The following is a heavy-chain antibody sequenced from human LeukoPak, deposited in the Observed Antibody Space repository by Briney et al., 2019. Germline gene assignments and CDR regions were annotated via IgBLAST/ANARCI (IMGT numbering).Heavy chain of an antibody. J-gene: IGHJ4*02. CDR1: GFTFDDYG. V-gene: IGHV3-20*04. D-gene: IGHD3-22*01. Sequence: GGSLRLSCAASGFTFDDYGMSWVRQAPGKGLEWVSGINWNGGSTGYADSVKGRFTISRDNAKNSLYLQMNSLRAGDTALYYCARERTYYYDSNPDYFDYWGQGTLVTVSS. CDR2: INWNGGST. CDR3: ARERTYYYDSNPDYFDY.